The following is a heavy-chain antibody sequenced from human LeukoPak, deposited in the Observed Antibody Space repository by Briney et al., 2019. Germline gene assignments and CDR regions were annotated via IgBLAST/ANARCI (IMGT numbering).Heavy chain of an antibody. CDR2: INPNSGDT. J-gene: IGHJ3*02. CDR1: GYTFTGNF. CDR3: ARHAMGVEMATFDAFDI. Sequence: ASVKVSCKASGYTFTGNFMHWVRRAPGQGLEWMGWINPNSGDTNYAQKFQGRVTMTRDTSISTAYMELSRLTSDDTAVYYCARHAMGVEMATFDAFDIWGQGTMVTVSS. D-gene: IGHD5-24*01. V-gene: IGHV1-2*02.